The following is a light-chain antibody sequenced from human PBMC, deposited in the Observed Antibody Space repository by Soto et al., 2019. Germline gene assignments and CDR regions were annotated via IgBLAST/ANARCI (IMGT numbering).Light chain of an antibody. CDR3: SSDTSSRALLYV. Sequence: QSALTQPASVSGSPGQSITISCTGTSSDVGGYNYVSWYQQHPGKAPKLMIYDVSNRPSGVSNRFSGSKSGNTASLTISGLQAEEEADYYCSSDTSSRALLYVFGTGTKLTVL. V-gene: IGLV2-14*01. CDR2: DVS. J-gene: IGLJ1*01. CDR1: SSDVGGYNY.